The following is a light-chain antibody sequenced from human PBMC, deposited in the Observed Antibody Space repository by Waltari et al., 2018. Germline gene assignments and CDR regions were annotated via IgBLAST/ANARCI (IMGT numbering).Light chain of an antibody. CDR1: HGVLSSNNRSY. CDR3: QQYLSAPFT. J-gene: IGKJ5*01. V-gene: IGKV4-1*01. Sequence: DIVMTQSPDSLAVSLGERATITSTSSHGVLSSNNRSYLAWYQHKPGQPPKLLFSWAPTRESGVPDRFSGSGSGTDFTLTISSLQAEDVAVYYCQQYLSAPFTFGQGTRLEIK. CDR2: WAP.